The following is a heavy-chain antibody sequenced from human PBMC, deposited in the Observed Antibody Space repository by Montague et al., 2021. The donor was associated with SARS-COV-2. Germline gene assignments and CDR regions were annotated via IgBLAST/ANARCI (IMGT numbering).Heavy chain of an antibody. CDR2: FYYNGIT. D-gene: IGHD6-6*01. J-gene: IGHJ5*02. CDR3: ARPRPGGPNNWFDT. Sequence: SLVHSVSGGPFSSTSFYWGWIRQSPGKGLEWVANFYYNGITYYNPSLKSRVTLSVDLSTNQFFLKLTSVTAADTAVYYCARPRPGGPNNWFDTWGQGILGTVSS. CDR1: GGPFSSTSFY. V-gene: IGHV4-39*01.